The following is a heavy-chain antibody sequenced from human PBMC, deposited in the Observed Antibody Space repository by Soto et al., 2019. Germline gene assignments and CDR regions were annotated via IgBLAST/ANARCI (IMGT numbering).Heavy chain of an antibody. V-gene: IGHV3-9*01. CDR2: ISWSGDNM. D-gene: IGHD4-4*01. Sequence: QLVESGGGLVQPGRSLRLSCAASGFTFDDYAMHWVRQAPGKGLEWVSGISWSGDNMAYADSVKGRFITSRDNVKNSLYLQMYSLRVEDTALYHCVKVSYSSLTTLGSAFDVWGQGTMVTVS. J-gene: IGHJ3*01. CDR1: GFTFDDYA. CDR3: VKVSYSSLTTLGSAFDV.